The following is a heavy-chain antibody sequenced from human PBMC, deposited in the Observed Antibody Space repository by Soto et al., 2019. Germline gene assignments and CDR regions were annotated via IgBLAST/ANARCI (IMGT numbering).Heavy chain of an antibody. Sequence: QVQLVQSGAEVKKPGTSVKVSCKASGYTCTSYAINWVRQATGPGLEWMGGMNPNSGNTGYAQKFQGRVTMARNTSTSTAYVELSSLRSEGTALYYGASGPGGAFWGQGTLVTVSS. D-gene: IGHD3-16*01. V-gene: IGHV1-8*01. CDR2: MNPNSGNT. CDR3: ASGPGGAF. J-gene: IGHJ4*02. CDR1: GYTCTSYA.